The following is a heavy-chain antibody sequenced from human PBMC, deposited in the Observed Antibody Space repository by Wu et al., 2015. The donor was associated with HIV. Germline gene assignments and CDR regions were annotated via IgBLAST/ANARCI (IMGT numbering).Heavy chain of an antibody. CDR3: ARDSLGYKYGYLVY. V-gene: IGHV1-18*01. D-gene: IGHD5-12*01. CDR1: GFSFSSYG. Sequence: QVQLVQSGTEVKKPGASVKVSCKASGFSFSSYGFSWVRQAPGQGLEWMAWISIYNGDIKYGHKFQGRVTMTPDPSASTIYMELRSLTSEDTAVYYCARDSLGYKYGYLVYWGQGTLVTVSS. CDR2: ISIYNGDI. J-gene: IGHJ4*02.